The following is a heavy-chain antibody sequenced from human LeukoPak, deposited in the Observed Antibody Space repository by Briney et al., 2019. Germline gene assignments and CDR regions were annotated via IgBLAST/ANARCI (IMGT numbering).Heavy chain of an antibody. CDR1: GYTFTSYA. D-gene: IGHD3-22*01. V-gene: IGHV7-4-1*02. Sequence: ASVKVSCKASGYTFTSYAMNWVRQAPGQGLEWMGWINTNTGNPTYAQGFTGRFVFSLDTSVSTAYLQISSLKADDTAVYYCARGNVIVVDSAFDIWGQGTMVTVSS. J-gene: IGHJ3*02. CDR2: INTNTGNP. CDR3: ARGNVIVVDSAFDI.